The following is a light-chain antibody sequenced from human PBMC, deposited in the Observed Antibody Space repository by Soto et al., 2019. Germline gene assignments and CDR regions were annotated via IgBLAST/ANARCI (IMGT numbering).Light chain of an antibody. CDR1: QSVRNN. V-gene: IGKV3D-15*01. J-gene: IGKJ3*01. CDR2: AAS. Sequence: EIVLTQSPSTLSVSPGDRVTLSCSASQSVRNNFAWYQQRPGQAPRLLMYAASTRAPGIPARFSGSGSGTEFTLTISSLQSEDFAVYYCQQYNDWPPLTFGPGTKVDI. CDR3: QQYNDWPPLT.